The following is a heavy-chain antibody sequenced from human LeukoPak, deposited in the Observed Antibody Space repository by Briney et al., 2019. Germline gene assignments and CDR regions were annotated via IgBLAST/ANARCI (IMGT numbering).Heavy chain of an antibody. D-gene: IGHD3-9*01. J-gene: IGHJ4*02. CDR2: ISAYNGNT. CDR1: GYTFTSYG. V-gene: IGHV1-18*01. CDR3: ARGPPHYDILTGDYYFDY. Sequence: ASVKVSCKASGYTFTSYGISWVRQAPGQGLEWMGWISAYNGNTNYAQKLQGRVTMTTDTSTSTAYMELRSLRSDDTAVYYCARGPPHYDILTGDYYFDYWGQGTLVTVSS.